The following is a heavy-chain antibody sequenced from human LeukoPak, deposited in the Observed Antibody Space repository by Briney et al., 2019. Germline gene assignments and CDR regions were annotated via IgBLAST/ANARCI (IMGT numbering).Heavy chain of an antibody. D-gene: IGHD4-17*01. CDR2: MNPNSGNT. J-gene: IGHJ5*02. CDR1: GYTFTSYD. V-gene: IGHV1-8*01. Sequence: GASVKVSCKASGYTFTSYDINWVRQATGQGLEWMGWMNPNSGNTGYAQKFQGRVTMTRNTSISTAYMELSSLRSEDTAVYYCARVGVTTQTTTGWFDPWGQGTLVTVSS. CDR3: ARVGVTTQTTTGWFDP.